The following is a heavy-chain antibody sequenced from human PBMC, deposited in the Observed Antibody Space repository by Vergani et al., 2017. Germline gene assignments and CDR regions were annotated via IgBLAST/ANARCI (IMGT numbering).Heavy chain of an antibody. D-gene: IGHD1-26*01. CDR1: GYTFTSYA. J-gene: IGHJ5*02. CDR2: INAGNGNT. Sequence: QVQLVQSGAEVKKPGASVKVSCKASGYTFTSYAMHWVRQAPGQRLEWMGWINAGNGNTKYSQKFQGRVTITRDTSASTAYMELSSLRSEDTAVYYCAGDRKINSGSYPNNXFDPWGQGTLVTVSS. CDR3: AGDRKINSGSYPNNXFDP. V-gene: IGHV1-3*01.